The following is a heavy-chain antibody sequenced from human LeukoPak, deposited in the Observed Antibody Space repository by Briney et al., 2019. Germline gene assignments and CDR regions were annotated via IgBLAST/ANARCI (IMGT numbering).Heavy chain of an antibody. J-gene: IGHJ4*02. CDR1: GGSISSYY. CDR2: FYYSGST. D-gene: IGHD5-12*01. V-gene: IGHV4-59*01. Sequence: SETLSPTCTVSGGSISSYYWSWIRQPPGKGLEWIGYFYYSGSTNYNPSLKSRVTISVDTSKNQFSLKLSSVTAADTAVYYCARHAFGSGYDLDYWGQGTLVTVSS. CDR3: ARHAFGSGYDLDY.